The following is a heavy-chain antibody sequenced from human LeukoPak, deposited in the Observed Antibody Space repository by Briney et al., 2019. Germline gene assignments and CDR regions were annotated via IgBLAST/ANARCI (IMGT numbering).Heavy chain of an antibody. CDR3: ARHEDSHQLLQ. CDR2: IYYSGST. CDR1: GGSISSGGYY. D-gene: IGHD2-2*01. Sequence: PSETLSLTCTVSGGSISSGGYYWSWIRQPPGKGLEWVGYIYYSGSTNYNPSLKSRVTISVDTSKNQFSLKLSSVTAADTAVYYCARHEDSHQLLQWGQGTLVTVSS. V-gene: IGHV4-61*08. J-gene: IGHJ4*02.